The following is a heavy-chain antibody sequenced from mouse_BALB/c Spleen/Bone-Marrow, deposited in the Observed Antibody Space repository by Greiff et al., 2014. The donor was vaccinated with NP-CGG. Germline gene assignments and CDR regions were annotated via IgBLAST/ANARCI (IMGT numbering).Heavy chain of an antibody. CDR1: GYTFTDYN. CDR3: ARLGRDY. D-gene: IGHD4-1*01. Sequence: VQLQQSGPELVKPGASVKISCKASGYTFTDYNMHWVKQSHGKSLEWIGYIYPYNGGTGYNQKFKSKATLTVDNSSSTAYMELRSLTSEDSAVYYCARLGRDYWGQGTTLTVSA. V-gene: IGHV1S29*02. J-gene: IGHJ2*01. CDR2: IYPYNGGT.